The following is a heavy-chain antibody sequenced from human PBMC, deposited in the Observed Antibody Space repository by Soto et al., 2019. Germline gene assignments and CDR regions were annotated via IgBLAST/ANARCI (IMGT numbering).Heavy chain of an antibody. Sequence: GGSLRLSCAASGFTFSSYSMNWVRQAPGKGLEWVSYISSSSSTIYYADSVKGRFTISRDNAKNSLYLQMNSLRAEDTAVYYCERFPLVVPEDSLDYWGQGTLVTVS. J-gene: IGHJ4*02. V-gene: IGHV3-48*01. CDR3: ERFPLVVPEDSLDY. D-gene: IGHD2-2*01. CDR1: GFTFSSYS. CDR2: ISSSSSTI.